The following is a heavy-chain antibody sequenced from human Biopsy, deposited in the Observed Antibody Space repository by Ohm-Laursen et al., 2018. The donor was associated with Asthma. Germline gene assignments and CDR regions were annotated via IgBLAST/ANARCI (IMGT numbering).Heavy chain of an antibody. J-gene: IGHJ5*02. CDR1: GGSISSGGYY. D-gene: IGHD3-3*01. CDR3: ARGIGLSGYDFWSGYSATPNWFDP. CDR2: IYYSGST. Sequence: TLSLTWTVSGGSISSGGYYWSWIRQHPGKGLEWIGYIYYSGSTYYNPSLKSRVTISVDTSKNQFSLKLSSVTAADTAVYYCARGIGLSGYDFWSGYSATPNWFDPWGQGTLVTVSS. V-gene: IGHV4-31*02.